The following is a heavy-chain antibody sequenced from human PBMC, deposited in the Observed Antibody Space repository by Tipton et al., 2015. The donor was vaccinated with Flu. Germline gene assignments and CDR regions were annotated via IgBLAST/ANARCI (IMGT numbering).Heavy chain of an antibody. V-gene: IGHV4-61*02. J-gene: IGHJ4*01. D-gene: IGHD3-10*01. CDR1: GASISTGDYY. CDR3: ARETVDYGSGIGGLDF. Sequence: TLSLTCTVSGASISTGDYYWSWLRQSAGKGLEWIGRLYTSGGAGYNPSLKSRLTMSRDSTKNQFFLNLTSVTAADTAVYYCARETVDYGSGIGGLDFWGHGTLVTVSS. CDR2: LYTSGGA.